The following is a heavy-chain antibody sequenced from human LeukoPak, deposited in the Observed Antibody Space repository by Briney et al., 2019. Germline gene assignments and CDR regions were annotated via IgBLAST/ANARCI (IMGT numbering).Heavy chain of an antibody. Sequence: GGSLRLSCAASGFTFSTYAMNWVRQAPGKGLEWVTIISYDGSNKYYADSVKGRFTISRDNSKNTLYLQMNSLRTEDTAVYYCARGDKQLVFNRNKGGFDPWGQGTLVTVSS. V-gene: IGHV3-30*04. CDR3: ARGDKQLVFNRNKGGFDP. CDR2: ISYDGSNK. J-gene: IGHJ5*02. CDR1: GFTFSTYA. D-gene: IGHD6-13*01.